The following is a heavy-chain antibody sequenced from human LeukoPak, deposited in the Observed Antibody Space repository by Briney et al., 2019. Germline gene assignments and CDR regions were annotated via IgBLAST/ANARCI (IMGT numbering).Heavy chain of an antibody. V-gene: IGHV1-46*01. CDR1: GYTFTSYY. CDR2: INPSGGSA. CDR3: ARAQGRLRRDGYNPNAFDI. D-gene: IGHD5-24*01. Sequence: ASVKVSCKASGYTFTSYYTHWVRQAPGQGLEWMGIINPSGGSASYAQKFQGRVTMTRNTSISTAYMELSSLRSEDTAVYYCARAQGRLRRDGYNPNAFDIWGQGTMVTVSS. J-gene: IGHJ3*02.